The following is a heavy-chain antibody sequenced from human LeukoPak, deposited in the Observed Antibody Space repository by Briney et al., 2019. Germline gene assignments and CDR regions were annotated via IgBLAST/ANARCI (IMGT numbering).Heavy chain of an antibody. CDR3: ARLEKIVTTVGGGSGYYGLDV. V-gene: IGHV1-8*01. CDR2: MNPHSGNT. CDR1: GYTFISYD. J-gene: IGHJ6*02. Sequence: GASVKVSCKASGYTFISYDINWVRQATGQGLEWMGWMNPHSGNTAYAQKFQGRVTMTRNTSISTVYMELSGLRSEDTAVYYCARLEKIVTTVGGGSGYYGLDVWGQGTTVTVSS. D-gene: IGHD4-23*01.